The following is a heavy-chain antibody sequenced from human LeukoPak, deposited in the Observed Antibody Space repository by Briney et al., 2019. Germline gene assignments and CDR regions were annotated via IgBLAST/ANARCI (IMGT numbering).Heavy chain of an antibody. J-gene: IGHJ4*02. CDR1: GYTFSGFY. D-gene: IGHD5-18*01. CDR3: ARDGRLRNGYDNFYI. CDR2: INPKNGDT. V-gene: IGHV1-2*02. Sequence: ASVKVSFNASGYTFSGFYINWVRQAPGQGLEWMGWINPKNGDTHYAQDFLGRVTMTRDTSISTAYMELSRLTSDDTAVYYCARDGRLRNGYDNFYIWGQGGLVTVSS.